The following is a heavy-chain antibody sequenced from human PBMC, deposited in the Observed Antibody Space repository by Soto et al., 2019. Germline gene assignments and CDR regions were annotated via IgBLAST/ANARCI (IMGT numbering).Heavy chain of an antibody. V-gene: IGHV5-51*01. D-gene: IGHD2-2*01. CDR1: GYSFTSYW. Sequence: PGESLKISCKGSGYSFTSYWIGWVRQMPGKGLEWMGIIYPGDSDTRYSPSFQGQVTISADKSISTAYLQWSSLKASDTAMYYCARLGETQNCSSTSCYSQGPPYGMDVWGQGTTVTVSS. CDR2: IYPGDSDT. J-gene: IGHJ6*02. CDR3: ARLGETQNCSSTSCYSQGPPYGMDV.